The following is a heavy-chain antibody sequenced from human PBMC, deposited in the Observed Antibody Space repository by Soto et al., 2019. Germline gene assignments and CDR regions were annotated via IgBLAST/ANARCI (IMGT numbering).Heavy chain of an antibody. Sequence: EASVKVSCKASGYSFTGYALHWVRQAPGQRLEWMGGFDPEDGETIYAQKFQGRVTMTEDTSTDTAYMELSSLRSEDTAVYYCAKEKISTSCCNWFDPWGQGTLVTVSS. CDR1: GYSFTGYA. V-gene: IGHV1-24*01. CDR2: FDPEDGET. D-gene: IGHD2-2*01. J-gene: IGHJ5*02. CDR3: AKEKISTSCCNWFDP.